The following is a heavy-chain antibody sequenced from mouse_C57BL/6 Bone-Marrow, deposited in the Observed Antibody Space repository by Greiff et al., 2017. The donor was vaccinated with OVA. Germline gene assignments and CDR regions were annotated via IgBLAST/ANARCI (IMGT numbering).Heavy chain of an antibody. CDR1: GYAFTNYL. D-gene: IGHD2-2*01. Sequence: VQLQQSGAELVRPGTSVKVSCKASGYAFTNYLIEWVKQRPGQGLEWIGVINPGSGGTNYNEKFKGKATLTADKSSSTAYMQRSSLTSEDSAVYFCARDIYYGYAWFAYWGQGTLVTVSA. J-gene: IGHJ3*01. CDR2: INPGSGGT. V-gene: IGHV1-54*01. CDR3: ARDIYYGYAWFAY.